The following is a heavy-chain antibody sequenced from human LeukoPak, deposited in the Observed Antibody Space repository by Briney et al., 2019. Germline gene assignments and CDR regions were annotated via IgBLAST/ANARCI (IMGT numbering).Heavy chain of an antibody. V-gene: IGHV1-69*01. CDR3: ARDFSRNDFWSGSNWFDP. D-gene: IGHD3-3*01. CDR2: IIPIFGTA. Sequence: GSSVKVSCKASGGTFSSYAISWVRQAPGQGLEWMGGIIPIFGTANYAQKFQGRVTITADESTSTAYMELSSLRSEDTAVYYCARDFSRNDFWSGSNWFDPWGQGTLGTVSS. J-gene: IGHJ5*02. CDR1: GGTFSSYA.